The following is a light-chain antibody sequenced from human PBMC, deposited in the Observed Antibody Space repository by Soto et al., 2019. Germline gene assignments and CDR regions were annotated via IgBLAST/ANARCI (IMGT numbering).Light chain of an antibody. V-gene: IGLV1-44*01. CDR2: KSN. Sequence: QSVLTQPPSTSRSHGQRVTISCSGSKSNIGNNTVNWYQQFPGMAPRLFIRKSNQRPAGVPDRFSGSRSGTSASLAISGLQSEHESDSYCAAWDASVNAYVFANGTKGTV. J-gene: IGLJ1*01. CDR3: AAWDASVNAYV. CDR1: KSNIGNNT.